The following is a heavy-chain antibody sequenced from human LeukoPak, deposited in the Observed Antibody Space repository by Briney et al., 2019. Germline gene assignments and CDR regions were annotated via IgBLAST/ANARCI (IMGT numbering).Heavy chain of an antibody. J-gene: IGHJ5*02. CDR1: GFTFSDYW. Sequence: PGGSLRLSCAPSGFTFSDYWMHWVRQAPGKGLVWVSRINPDGSSASYADSVKGRFTISRDNAKNTLYLQMNSLRAEDTAVYYCARFKVTVTSIPWGQGTLVTVSS. CDR3: ARFKVTVTSIP. D-gene: IGHD4-11*01. V-gene: IGHV3-74*01. CDR2: INPDGSSA.